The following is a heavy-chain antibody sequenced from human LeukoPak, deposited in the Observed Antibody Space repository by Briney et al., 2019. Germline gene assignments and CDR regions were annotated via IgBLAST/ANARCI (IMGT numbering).Heavy chain of an antibody. CDR1: GFTFSTYG. Sequence: GGSLRLSCVAFGFTFSTYGMHWVRQAPGKGLEWVAVMSHDGSIEKYAGSVKGRFTISRDNSKKTLFLQMNSLRSDDAAVYYCARAKIIQSITHMDVWGQGTTVTVSS. V-gene: IGHV3-30*03. CDR3: ARAKIIQSITHMDV. CDR2: MSHDGSIE. J-gene: IGHJ6*02. D-gene: IGHD5-18*01.